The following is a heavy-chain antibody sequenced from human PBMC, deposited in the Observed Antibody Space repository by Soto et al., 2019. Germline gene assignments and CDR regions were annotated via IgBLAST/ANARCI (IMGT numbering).Heavy chain of an antibody. D-gene: IGHD3-10*01. Sequence: ASVKVSCKASGYTFTSYGISWVRQAPGQGLEWMGWISAYNGNTNYAQKLQGRVTMTTDTSTSTAYMELRSLRSDDTAVYYCARVLLWFGDSGAIDYWGQGTLVIVSA. J-gene: IGHJ4*02. CDR1: GYTFTSYG. V-gene: IGHV1-18*01. CDR3: ARVLLWFGDSGAIDY. CDR2: ISAYNGNT.